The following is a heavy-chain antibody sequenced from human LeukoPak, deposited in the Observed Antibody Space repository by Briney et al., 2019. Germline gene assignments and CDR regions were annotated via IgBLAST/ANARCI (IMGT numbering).Heavy chain of an antibody. CDR1: GGTFSSYA. V-gene: IGHV1-69*13. CDR3: ARGLGSKYQLLEMTSPLYYFDY. J-gene: IGHJ4*02. CDR2: IIPIFGTA. D-gene: IGHD2-2*01. Sequence: SVKVSCKASGGTFSSYAISWVRQAPGQGLEWMGGIIPIFGTANYAQKFQGRVTITADESTSTAYMELSSLRSEDTAVYYCARGLGSKYQLLEMTSPLYYFDYWGQGTLVTVSS.